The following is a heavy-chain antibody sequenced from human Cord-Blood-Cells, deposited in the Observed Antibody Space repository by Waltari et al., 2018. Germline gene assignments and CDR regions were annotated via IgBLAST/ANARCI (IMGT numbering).Heavy chain of an antibody. CDR2: LKPNSGNT. Sequence: QVQLVQSGAEVKKPGASVKVSCRASGYTFTSYDINWVRQAAGHGLEWMGWLKPNSGNTGYEQKAQARATMTGNTSISTGYRGRRSLRSEDTGVYDCGMKGYGYGRTTYYWDQGTLGTVSS. V-gene: IGHV1-8*01. D-gene: IGHD5-18*01. J-gene: IGHJ4*02. CDR3: GMKGYGYGRTTYY. CDR1: GYTFTSYD.